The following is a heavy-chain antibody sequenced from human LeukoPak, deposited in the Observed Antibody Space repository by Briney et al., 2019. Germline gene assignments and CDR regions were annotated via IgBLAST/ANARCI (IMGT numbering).Heavy chain of an antibody. V-gene: IGHV1-18*04. D-gene: IGHD3-9*01. CDR3: ARDEGYDILTGYYNVFWSDP. CDR1: GYTFTSYG. J-gene: IGHJ5*02. CDR2: ISAYNGNT. Sequence: ASVKVSCKASGYTFTSYGISWVRQAPGQGLEWMGWISAYNGNTNYAQKLQGRVTMTTDTSTSTAYMELRSLRSDDTAVYYCARDEGYDILTGYYNVFWSDPWGQGTLVTVSS.